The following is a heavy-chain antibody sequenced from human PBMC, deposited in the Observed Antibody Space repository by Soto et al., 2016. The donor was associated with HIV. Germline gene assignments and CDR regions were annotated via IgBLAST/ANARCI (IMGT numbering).Heavy chain of an antibody. J-gene: IGHJ4*02. CDR1: GFTFSSYS. V-gene: IGHV3-48*04. Sequence: EVQLVESGGGLVQPGGSLRLSCAASGFTFSSYSMNWVRQAPGKGLEWVSYISSSTTTISYADSVKGRFTISRDNAKSSLYLQMNSLRAEDTAVYYCARGTDYYDSSGYSELVDYVGPGNPGHRLL. D-gene: IGHD3-22*01. CDR3: ARGTDYYDSSGYSELVDY. CDR2: ISSSTTTI.